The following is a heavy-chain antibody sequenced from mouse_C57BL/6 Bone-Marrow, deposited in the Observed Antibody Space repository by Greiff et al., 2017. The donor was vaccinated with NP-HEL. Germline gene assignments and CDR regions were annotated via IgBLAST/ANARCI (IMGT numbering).Heavy chain of an antibody. CDR1: GYTFTSYW. CDR3: ARGGGGTFAY. Sequence: VQLQQPGAELVRPGSSVKLSCKASGYTFTSYWMDWVKQRPGQGLEWIGNIYPSDSETHYNQKFKDKATLTVDKSSSTAYMQLSSLTSEDSAVYYCARGGGGTFAYWGQGTLVTVSA. CDR2: IYPSDSET. J-gene: IGHJ3*01. D-gene: IGHD3-3*01. V-gene: IGHV1-61*01.